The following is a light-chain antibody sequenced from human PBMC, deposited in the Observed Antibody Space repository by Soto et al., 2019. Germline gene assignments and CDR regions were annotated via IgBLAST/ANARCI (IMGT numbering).Light chain of an antibody. J-gene: IGKJ1*01. CDR1: QPVLNSSNNKNY. CDR2: WAS. V-gene: IGKV4-1*01. CDR3: QQFYVSPWT. Sequence: DIVMTQSPDSLAVSLGERATINCKSSQPVLNSSNNKNYVAWYQQTPGQPPQLLIYWASTRESGVPDRFSGSGSETEFTLTSSSLQAEDGAVYECQQFYVSPWTFGQGTKVDIK.